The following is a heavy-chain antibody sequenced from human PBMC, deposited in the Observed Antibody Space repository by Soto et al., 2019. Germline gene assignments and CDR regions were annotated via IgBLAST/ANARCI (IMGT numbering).Heavy chain of an antibody. CDR2: ISGSGGIT. V-gene: IGHV3-23*01. D-gene: IGHD3-10*01. J-gene: IGHJ6*02. CDR1: GFIFSTYA. CDR3: ARDNYYGSKSCMGCVDV. Sequence: EVQLLESGGGLVQPGGSLRLSCAASGFIFSTYAMSWVRQAPGKGLEWVSAISGSGGITYYADSVKGRLTISRDHSKSGRCLQMNSRRAEDTAVYYCARDNYYGSKSCMGCVDVCGQGTTVTVS.